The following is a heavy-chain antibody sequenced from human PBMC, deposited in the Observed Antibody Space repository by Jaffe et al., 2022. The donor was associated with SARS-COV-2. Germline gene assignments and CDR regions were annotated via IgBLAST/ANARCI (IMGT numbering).Heavy chain of an antibody. CDR1: GYTFSSYY. D-gene: IGHD5-18*01. V-gene: IGHV1-46*01. CDR2: INPSGGST. Sequence: QVQLVQSGAEVKKPGASVKICCRASGYTFSSYYMHWVRQAPGQGPEWMGIINPSGGSTSYAQKFQGRVTMTRDTSTSTVYMELSSLRSEDTAVYYCARGHPDTSMITLPMIYWGQGTLVTVSS. CDR3: ARGHPDTSMITLPMIY. J-gene: IGHJ4*02.